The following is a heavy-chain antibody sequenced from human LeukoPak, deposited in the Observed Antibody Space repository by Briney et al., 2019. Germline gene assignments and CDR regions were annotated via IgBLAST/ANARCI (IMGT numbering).Heavy chain of an antibody. J-gene: IGHJ4*02. D-gene: IGHD2-2*01. V-gene: IGHV3-13*01. CDR2: IGTAGDT. CDR3: ARGSYCSSTSCYASPVDY. Sequence: GGSLRLSCAASGFTFSSYDMHWVRQATGKGLEWVSAIGTAGDTYYPGSVKGRFTISRENAKNSLYLQMNSPRAGDTAVYYCARGSYCSSTSCYASPVDYWGQGTLVTVSS. CDR1: GFTFSSYD.